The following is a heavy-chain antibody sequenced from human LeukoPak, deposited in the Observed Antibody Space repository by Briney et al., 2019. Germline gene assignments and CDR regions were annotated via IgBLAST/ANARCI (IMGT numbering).Heavy chain of an antibody. CDR1: GGTFSSYA. CDR2: IIPILGIA. Sequence: ASVKVSCKASGGTFSSYAISWVRQAPGQGLEWMGRIIPILGIANYAQKFQGRVTITADKSTSTAYMELSSLRSEDTAVYYCAIGGESPYCSGGSCQRGVDYWGQGTPVTVSS. V-gene: IGHV1-69*04. CDR3: AIGGESPYCSGGSCQRGVDY. D-gene: IGHD2-15*01. J-gene: IGHJ4*02.